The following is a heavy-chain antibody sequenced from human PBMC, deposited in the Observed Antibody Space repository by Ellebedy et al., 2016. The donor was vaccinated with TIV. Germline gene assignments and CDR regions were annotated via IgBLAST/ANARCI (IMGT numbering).Heavy chain of an antibody. V-gene: IGHV3-23*01. CDR3: AKTGTTGTLLPYCFDY. D-gene: IGHD1-1*01. CDR1: GFAFSSSG. J-gene: IGHJ4*02. CDR2: ISDSGYT. Sequence: GESLKISCAASGFAFSSSGMSWVRQAPGKGLEWVSSISDSGYTDYGDSVRGRFTISRDNSKNTLFLQMNSLRAEDTAVYFCAKTGTTGTLLPYCFDYWGQGTLVTVSS.